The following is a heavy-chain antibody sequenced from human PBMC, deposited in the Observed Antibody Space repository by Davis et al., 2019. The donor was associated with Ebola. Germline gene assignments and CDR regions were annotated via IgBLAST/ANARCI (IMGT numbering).Heavy chain of an antibody. Sequence: ASVKVSCKASGYTFMSYGISWVRQAPGQGLEWMGWISPYNGITNYAHRFRGRVTMTTDTSTSTAYMELRSLTSDDTAVYYCARDGPTCSGGSCYLPSSWSDPWGQGTLVTVSS. D-gene: IGHD2-15*01. CDR2: ISPYNGIT. CDR1: GYTFMSYG. V-gene: IGHV1-18*04. J-gene: IGHJ5*02. CDR3: ARDGPTCSGGSCYLPSSWSDP.